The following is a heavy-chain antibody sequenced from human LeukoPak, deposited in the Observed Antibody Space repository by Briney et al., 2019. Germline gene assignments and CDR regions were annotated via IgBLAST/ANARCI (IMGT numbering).Heavy chain of an antibody. CDR2: IYYSGST. CDR1: GGSISNYY. J-gene: IGHJ4*02. V-gene: IGHV4-59*01. CDR3: ARAAYRSNSEFDY. D-gene: IGHD4-23*01. Sequence: PSETLSLTCTVSGGSISNYYWNWIRQPPGKGLEWIGFIYYSGSTDYNPSLKSRVTISLDASKNQFSLRLRSVTAADTAVYYCARAAYRSNSEFDYWGQGTLVTVSS.